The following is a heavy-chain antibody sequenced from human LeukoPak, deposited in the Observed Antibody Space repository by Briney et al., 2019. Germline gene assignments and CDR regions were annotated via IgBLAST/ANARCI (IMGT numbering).Heavy chain of an antibody. V-gene: IGHV3-9*01. CDR1: GFTFDDYA. Sequence: PGRSLRLSCAASGFTFDDYAMHWVRQAPGKGLEWVSGISWNSGSIGYADSVKGRFTISRDNAKNTLYLQMNSLRAEDTAVYYCTSLPLMIVVAGDAFDIWGQGTMVTVSS. D-gene: IGHD3-22*01. CDR3: TSLPLMIVVAGDAFDI. CDR2: ISWNSGSI. J-gene: IGHJ3*02.